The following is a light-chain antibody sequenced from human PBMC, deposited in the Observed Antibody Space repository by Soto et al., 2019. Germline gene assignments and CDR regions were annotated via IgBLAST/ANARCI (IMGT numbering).Light chain of an antibody. CDR3: QQYNNWPPRT. CDR2: GSS. V-gene: IGKV3-15*01. CDR1: QSICNS. J-gene: IGKJ2*01. Sequence: EIVMTQSPATLSVSPGEIATLFCRASQSICNSLAWYQQKPGQAPSLLIYGSSTRATGIPARFSGRGSGTEFTLTISSLQSEDSAVYYCQQYNNWPPRTFGQGTKLEIK.